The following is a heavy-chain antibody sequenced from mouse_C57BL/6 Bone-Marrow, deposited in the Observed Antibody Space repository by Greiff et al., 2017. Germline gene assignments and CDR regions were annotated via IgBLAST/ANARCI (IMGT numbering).Heavy chain of an antibody. CDR2: ISPSSGNT. D-gene: IGHD1-1*01. V-gene: IGHV1-81*01. J-gene: IGHJ2*01. CDR1: GYTFTSYG. Sequence: QVQLQQSGAELARPGASVKLSCKASGYTFTSYGISWVKQRTGQGLEWIGEISPSSGNTYYNEKFKGKATLTADKSSSTAYMELRSLASEAAAVYFCAGVTTVFPDWGQGTTLTVSS. CDR3: AGVTTVFPD.